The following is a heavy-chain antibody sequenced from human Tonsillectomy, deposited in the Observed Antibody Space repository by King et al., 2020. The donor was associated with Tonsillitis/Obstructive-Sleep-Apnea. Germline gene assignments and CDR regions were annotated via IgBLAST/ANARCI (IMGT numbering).Heavy chain of an antibody. D-gene: IGHD4-17*01. J-gene: IGHJ4*02. V-gene: IGHV4-59*01. Sequence: QLQESGPGLVKPSETLSLTCTVSGGSISSYYWSWIRQPPGKGLEWIGYIYYSGSTNYNPSLKSRVTISVDTSKNQFSLKPSSVTAADTAVYYCARDSLYGDFFDYWGQGTLVTVSS. CDR3: ARDSLYGDFFDY. CDR2: IYYSGST. CDR1: GGSISSYY.